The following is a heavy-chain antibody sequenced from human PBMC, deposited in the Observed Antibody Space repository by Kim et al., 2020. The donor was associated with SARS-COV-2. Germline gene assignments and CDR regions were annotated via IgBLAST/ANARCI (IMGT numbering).Heavy chain of an antibody. J-gene: IGHJ3*02. D-gene: IGHD4-17*01. CDR1: GFTFSSHA. V-gene: IGHV3-48*03. CDR3: ARETAVSPDALDI. CDR2: VSANGRTT. Sequence: GGSLRLSCEASGFTFSSHAINWVCQAPGKGLEWISYVSANGRTTYYADSVKGRFTISRDNAKNSLYLQMNSLRAEDTAVYYCARETAVSPDALDIWGQGTMVTVS.